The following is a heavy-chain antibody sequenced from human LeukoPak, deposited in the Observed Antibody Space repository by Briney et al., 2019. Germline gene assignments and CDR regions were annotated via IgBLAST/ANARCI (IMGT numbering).Heavy chain of an antibody. CDR2: IYYSGST. Sequence: SETLSLTCTVCGGSISSYYWSWIRQPPGKGLEWIGYIYYSGSTNYNPSLKSRVTISVDTSKNQFSLKVSSVTAADTAVYYCATPAPHYYGSGSYFSWGQGTLVTVSS. V-gene: IGHV4-59*01. CDR3: ATPAPHYYGSGSYFS. J-gene: IGHJ5*02. CDR1: GGSISSYY. D-gene: IGHD3-10*01.